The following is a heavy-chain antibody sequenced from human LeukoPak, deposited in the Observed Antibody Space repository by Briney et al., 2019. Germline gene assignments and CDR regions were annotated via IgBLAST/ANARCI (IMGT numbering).Heavy chain of an antibody. D-gene: IGHD3-10*01. V-gene: IGHV3-9*01. CDR1: GFTFDDYA. Sequence: GGSLRLSCAASGFTFDDYAMHWVRQAPGKGLEWVSGISWNSGSIGYADSVKGRFTISRDNAKNSLYLQMNSLRAEDTALYYCAKDIGPYGSGNYGMDVWGQGTTVTVPS. CDR2: ISWNSGSI. J-gene: IGHJ6*02. CDR3: AKDIGPYGSGNYGMDV.